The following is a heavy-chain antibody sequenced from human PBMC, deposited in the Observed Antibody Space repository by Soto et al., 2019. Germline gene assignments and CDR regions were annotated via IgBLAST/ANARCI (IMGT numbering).Heavy chain of an antibody. Sequence: QVQLQQWGAGLLKPSETLSLTCAVYGGSFSGYYWCWIRQPPGKGLEWIGEINHSGSTNYNPSLKSRITISVDTSKNQFSLKLSSVTAADTAVYYCARSYSYGYPVYYGMDVWGQGTTVTVSS. D-gene: IGHD5-18*01. CDR3: ARSYSYGYPVYYGMDV. CDR2: INHSGST. J-gene: IGHJ6*02. V-gene: IGHV4-34*01. CDR1: GGSFSGYY.